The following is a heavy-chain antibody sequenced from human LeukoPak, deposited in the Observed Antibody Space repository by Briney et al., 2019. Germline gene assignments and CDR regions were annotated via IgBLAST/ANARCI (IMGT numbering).Heavy chain of an antibody. J-gene: IGHJ5*02. CDR3: ARDRRITMVRGVIKIGDWFDP. CDR1: GGSISSYY. Sequence: PSETLSLTCTVAGGSISSYYWSWIRQPAGRGLEWIGRIYTSGSTNYNPSLKSRVTMSVDTSKNQFSLKLCSVTAADTAVYYCARDRRITMVRGVIKIGDWFDPWGQGTLVTVSS. V-gene: IGHV4-4*07. D-gene: IGHD3-10*01. CDR2: IYTSGST.